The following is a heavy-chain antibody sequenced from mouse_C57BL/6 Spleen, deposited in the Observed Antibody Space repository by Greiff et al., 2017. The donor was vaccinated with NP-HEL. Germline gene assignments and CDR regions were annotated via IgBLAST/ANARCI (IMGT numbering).Heavy chain of an antibody. V-gene: IGHV5-4*01. CDR2: ISDGGSYT. Sequence: VQLKESGGGLVKPGGSLKLSCAASGFTFSSYAMSWVRQTPEKRLEWVATISDGGSYTYYPDNVKGRFTISRDNAKNNLYLQMSHLKSEDTAMYYCARDQDYYYGSSLYFDYWGQGTTLTVSS. J-gene: IGHJ2*01. D-gene: IGHD1-1*01. CDR3: ARDQDYYYGSSLYFDY. CDR1: GFTFSSYA.